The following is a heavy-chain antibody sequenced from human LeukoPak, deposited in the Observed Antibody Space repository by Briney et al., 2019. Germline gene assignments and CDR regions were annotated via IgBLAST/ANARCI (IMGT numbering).Heavy chain of an antibody. V-gene: IGHV3-30*02. CDR1: GFTFSNYG. CDR2: IRYDGSNK. D-gene: IGHD1-26*01. Sequence: GGSLGLSCAASGFTFSNYGMHWVRQAPGKGLEWVAFIRYDGSNKYYADSVKGRFTISRDNSKNTLYLQMNSLRAEDTAVYYCAKGENSGSYYGTFDYWGQGTLVTVSS. J-gene: IGHJ4*02. CDR3: AKGENSGSYYGTFDY.